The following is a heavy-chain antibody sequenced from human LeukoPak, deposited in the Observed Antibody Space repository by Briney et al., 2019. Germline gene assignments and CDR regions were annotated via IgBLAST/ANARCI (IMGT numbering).Heavy chain of an antibody. V-gene: IGHV4-59*01. D-gene: IGHD4-11*01. CDR1: GGSISSYY. J-gene: IGHJ4*02. Sequence: KASETLSLTCTVSGGSISSYYWSWIRPPPGKGLEWIGYIYYSGSTNYNPSLKSRVTISVDTSKNQFSLKLSSVTAADTAVYYCARADYSNILFDYWGQGTLVTVSS. CDR3: ARADYSNILFDY. CDR2: IYYSGST.